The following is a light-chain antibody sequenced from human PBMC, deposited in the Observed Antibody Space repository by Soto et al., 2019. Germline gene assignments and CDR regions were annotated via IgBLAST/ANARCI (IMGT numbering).Light chain of an antibody. V-gene: IGLV2-11*01. Sequence: QSALTQPRSVSGSPGQSVTISCTGTSSDVGGYNYVSWYQQHPGKAPKLMIYAVSKRPSGVPDRFSGSKSGNTASLTISGLQAEDEADYCCCSYAGNYTFVFGGGTKLTVL. J-gene: IGLJ2*01. CDR2: AVS. CDR3: CSYAGNYTFV. CDR1: SSDVGGYNY.